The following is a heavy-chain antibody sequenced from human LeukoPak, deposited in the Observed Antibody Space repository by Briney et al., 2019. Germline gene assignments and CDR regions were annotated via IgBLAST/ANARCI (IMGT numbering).Heavy chain of an antibody. V-gene: IGHV4-59*01. Sequence: SETLSLTCSVSGGPISSYYWSWIRQPPGKGLEWIGYIYYSGSTNYNPSLKSRVTISVDTSKSQFSLKLSSVTAADTAVYYCARGGVIQLWSAFDYWGQGTLVTVSS. CDR2: IYYSGST. CDR1: GGPISSYY. CDR3: ARGGVIQLWSAFDY. J-gene: IGHJ4*02. D-gene: IGHD5-18*01.